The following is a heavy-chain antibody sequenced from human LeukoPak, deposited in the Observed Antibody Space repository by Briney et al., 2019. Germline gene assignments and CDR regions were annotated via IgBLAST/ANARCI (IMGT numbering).Heavy chain of an antibody. D-gene: IGHD7-27*01. V-gene: IGHV3-23*01. CDR2: ISPSGGGT. CDR1: GFTFRNHG. J-gene: IGHJ4*02. Sequence: GGTLRLSCAASGFTFRNHGMNWVRQAPGKGLEWVSGISPSGGGTYYADSVKGRFTISRDDSKNTLSLQMNSLRVEDTALYYCAQDIAWGAFEHWGQGALVTVSS. CDR3: AQDIAWGAFEH.